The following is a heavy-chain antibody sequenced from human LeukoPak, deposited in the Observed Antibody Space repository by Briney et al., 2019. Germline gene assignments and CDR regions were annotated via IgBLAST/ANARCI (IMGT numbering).Heavy chain of an antibody. V-gene: IGHV4-61*02. J-gene: IGHJ4*02. CDR3: ARKIRGYCGGDCFSV. CDR2: IYTSGST. Sequence: SQTLSLTCTVSSGSISSGSYYWSWIRQPAGKGLEWIGRIYTSGSTNYNPSLKSRVTISVDTSKNQFSLKLSYVTAADTAVYYCARKIRGYCGGDCFSVWGQGTLVTVSS. D-gene: IGHD2-21*02. CDR1: SGSISSGSYY.